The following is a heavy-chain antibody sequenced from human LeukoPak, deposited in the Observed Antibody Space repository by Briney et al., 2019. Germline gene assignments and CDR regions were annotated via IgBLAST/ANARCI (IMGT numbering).Heavy chain of an antibody. V-gene: IGHV3-9*01. CDR3: GGKQLVTSFDY. J-gene: IGHJ4*02. Sequence: GGSLRLSCAASGFTFDDYAMHWVGQAPGKGLEWVSGISWNSGSIGYADSVKGRFTISRDNAKNSLYLQMNSLRAEDTALYSKGGKQLVTSFDYWGQGTLVTVSS. D-gene: IGHD6-6*01. CDR2: ISWNSGSI. CDR1: GFTFDDYA.